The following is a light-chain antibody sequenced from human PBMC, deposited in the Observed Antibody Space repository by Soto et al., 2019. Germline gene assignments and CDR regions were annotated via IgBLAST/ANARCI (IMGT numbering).Light chain of an antibody. V-gene: IGLV2-14*01. J-gene: IGLJ2*01. CDR1: SSDVGGYNY. Sequence: QSVLTQPASVSGSPGQSITISCTGTSSDVGGYNYVSWYQQHPGKAPKLMIYDVSNRPSGVSNRFSGSKSGNTASLTISGLQAEDEEDYYCSSSTSSSTVVFGGGTKLTVL. CDR3: SSSTSSSTVV. CDR2: DVS.